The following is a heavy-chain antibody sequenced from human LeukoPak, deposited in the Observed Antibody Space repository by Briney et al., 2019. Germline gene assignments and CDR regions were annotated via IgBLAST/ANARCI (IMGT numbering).Heavy chain of an antibody. V-gene: IGHV4-34*01. CDR3: ARRNWNDVNFDY. CDR1: GGSFSGYY. J-gene: IGHJ4*02. D-gene: IGHD1-1*01. Sequence: SETLSLTCAVYGGSFSGYYWSWIRQPPGKGLEWIGEINHSGSTNYNPSLKSRVAISVDTSKNQFSLKLSSVTAADTALYYCARRNWNDVNFDYWGQGTLVTVSS. CDR2: INHSGST.